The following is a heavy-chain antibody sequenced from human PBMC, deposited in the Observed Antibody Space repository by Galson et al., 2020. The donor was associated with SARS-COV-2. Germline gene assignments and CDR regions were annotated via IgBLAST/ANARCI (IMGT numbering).Heavy chain of an antibody. CDR3: AAIPTVKSLHYYYYALDV. CDR2: FDPEDAET. J-gene: IGHJ6*02. V-gene: IGHV1-24*01. D-gene: IGHD2-21*01. CDR1: GYTLSELS. Sequence: ASVKVSCKVSGYTLSELSMYWVRQTPGKGLEWMGGFDPEDAETIYAQKFQDRVTMTEATSTDTAYMELSSLRSEDTALYYCAAIPTVKSLHYYYYALDVWGQGTTVTVSS.